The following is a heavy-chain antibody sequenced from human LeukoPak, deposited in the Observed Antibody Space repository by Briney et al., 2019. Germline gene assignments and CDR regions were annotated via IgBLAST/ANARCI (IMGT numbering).Heavy chain of an antibody. D-gene: IGHD3-16*01. CDR3: ARGITGMAFFDY. CDR2: ITSSSSTI. J-gene: IGHJ4*02. Sequence: AGGSLRLSCAASGFTFTSHSMNWVRQAPGKGLEWISYITSSSSTIYYADSVKGRFTISRDNAKNSLYLQMNSLRDEDTGVYYCARGITGMAFFDYWGQGTLVTVSS. CDR1: GFTFTSHS. V-gene: IGHV3-48*02.